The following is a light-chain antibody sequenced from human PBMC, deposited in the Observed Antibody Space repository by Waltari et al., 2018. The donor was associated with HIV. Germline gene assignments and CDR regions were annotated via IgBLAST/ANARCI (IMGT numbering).Light chain of an antibody. CDR2: DNI. V-gene: IGLV1-40*01. CDR1: SSNIGAGYD. J-gene: IGLJ3*02. Sequence: QSVLTQPPSVSGAPGQRVTISCTGGSSNIGAGYDVHWYQQLPGTAPKLLIHDNINRPSGVPDRFSGSRTGTSASLDITGLQAEDEADYYCQSYDTRLSAWVFGGGTKLTVL. CDR3: QSYDTRLSAWV.